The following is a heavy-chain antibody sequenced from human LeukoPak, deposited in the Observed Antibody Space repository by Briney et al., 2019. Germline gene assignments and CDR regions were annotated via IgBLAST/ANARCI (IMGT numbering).Heavy chain of an antibody. CDR2: ISGSGGST. Sequence: GGSLRLSCAASGFTFSSYAMSWVRQAPGKGLEWVSGISGSGGSTYYADSVKGRFTISRDNSQNTVFLQMNSLRVEDTAVYYCAKVDYWSPENYFDSWGQGTLVTVSS. CDR3: AKVDYWSPENYFDS. D-gene: IGHD1-1*01. J-gene: IGHJ4*02. V-gene: IGHV3-23*01. CDR1: GFTFSSYA.